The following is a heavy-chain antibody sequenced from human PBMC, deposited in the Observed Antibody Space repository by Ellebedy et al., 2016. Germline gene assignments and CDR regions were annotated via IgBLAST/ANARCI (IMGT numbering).Heavy chain of an antibody. J-gene: IGHJ6*02. CDR1: GFTFSSYS. Sequence: GESLKISCAASGFTFSSYSMNWVRQAPGKGLEWVSSISSSSSYIYYADSVKSRFTISRDNAKNSLYLQMNSLRAEDTAVYYCARDREIVVVPAATRYSYGMDVWGQGTTVTVSS. D-gene: IGHD2-2*01. CDR2: ISSSSSYI. CDR3: ARDREIVVVPAATRYSYGMDV. V-gene: IGHV3-21*01.